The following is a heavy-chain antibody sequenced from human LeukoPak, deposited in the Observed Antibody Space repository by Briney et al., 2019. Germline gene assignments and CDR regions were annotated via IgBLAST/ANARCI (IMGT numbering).Heavy chain of an antibody. CDR1: GGSISSSSYY. Sequence: PSETLSLTCTVSGGSISSSSYYWGWSRQPPGKGLEWIGSIYYSGSTYYNPSLKSRVTISVETSKNQFSLKLSSVTAADTAVYYCARDILGVAVAFPTWFDPWGQGTLVTVSS. V-gene: IGHV4-39*07. CDR2: IYYSGST. J-gene: IGHJ5*02. D-gene: IGHD6-19*01. CDR3: ARDILGVAVAFPTWFDP.